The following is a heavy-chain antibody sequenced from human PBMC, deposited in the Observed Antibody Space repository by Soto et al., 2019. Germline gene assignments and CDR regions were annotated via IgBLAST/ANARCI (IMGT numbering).Heavy chain of an antibody. CDR2: ISGSGGST. CDR3: AKSYCSSTSCYVSY. CDR1: GFTFSSYA. J-gene: IGHJ4*02. Sequence: LRLSCAASGFTFSSYAMSWVRQAPGKGLEWVSAISGSGGSTYYADSVKGRFTISRDNSKNTLYLQMNSLRAEDTAVYYCAKSYCSSTSCYVSYWGQGTLVTVSS. D-gene: IGHD2-2*01. V-gene: IGHV3-23*01.